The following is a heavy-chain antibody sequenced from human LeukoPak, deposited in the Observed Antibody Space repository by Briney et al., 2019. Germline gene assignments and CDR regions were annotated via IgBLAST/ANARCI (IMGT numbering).Heavy chain of an antibody. Sequence: GGSLRLPCAASGFTVSSNYMSWVRQAPGKGLEWVSVIYSGGSTYYADSVKGRFTISRDNSKNTLYLQMNSLRAEDTAVYYCARESGYSSGWYEGYFDYWGQGTLVTVSS. CDR3: ARESGYSSGWYEGYFDY. J-gene: IGHJ4*02. V-gene: IGHV3-53*01. CDR1: GFTVSSNY. CDR2: IYSGGST. D-gene: IGHD6-19*01.